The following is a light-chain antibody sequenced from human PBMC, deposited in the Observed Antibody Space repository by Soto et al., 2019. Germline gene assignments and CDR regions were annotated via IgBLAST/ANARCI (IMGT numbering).Light chain of an antibody. CDR1: QGISNV. V-gene: IGKV1-16*02. CDR3: LQYHSYPAP. Sequence: DIQMTQSPSSLYASVGDTVTITCRASQGISNVFAWFQQKPGKAPKSLIYGASSLQSGVPSNLSGSGSETHFTLTISSLLSEDFATYYCLQYHSYPAPFRGGPSVEI. CDR2: GAS. J-gene: IGKJ4*01.